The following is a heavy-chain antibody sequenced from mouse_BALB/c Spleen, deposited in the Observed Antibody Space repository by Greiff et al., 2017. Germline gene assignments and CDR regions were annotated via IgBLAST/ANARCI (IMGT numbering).Heavy chain of an antibody. CDR2: ISSGSSTI. D-gene: IGHD2-3*01. J-gene: IGHJ2*01. CDR3: ARGGDGYYFDC. Sequence: EVQLVESGGGLVQPGGSRKLSCAASGFTFSSFGMHWVRQAPEKGLEWVAYISSGSSTIYYADTVKGRFSISSDNPKNTLFLKMTSLRSEDTAMYYCARGGDGYYFDCWGQGTTLTVSS. V-gene: IGHV5-17*02. CDR1: GFTFSSFG.